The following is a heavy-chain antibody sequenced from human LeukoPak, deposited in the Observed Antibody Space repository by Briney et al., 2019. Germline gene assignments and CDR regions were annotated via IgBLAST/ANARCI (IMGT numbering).Heavy chain of an antibody. CDR3: AREYSSSSGRAFDI. J-gene: IGHJ3*02. CDR1: GFTLSTYT. V-gene: IGHV3-48*02. Sequence: GGSLRLSCAASGFTLSTYTMNWVRQAPGKGLQWFSYISSSSSTIYYADSVKGRFTISRDNAKNSLYLQMNRLRDEDTAVYYCAREYSSSSGRAFDIWGQGTMVTVSS. CDR2: ISSSSSTI. D-gene: IGHD6-6*01.